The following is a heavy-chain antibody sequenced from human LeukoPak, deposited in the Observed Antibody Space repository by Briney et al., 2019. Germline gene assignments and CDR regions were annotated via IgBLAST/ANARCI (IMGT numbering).Heavy chain of an antibody. CDR1: GFTFSSYW. V-gene: IGHV3-74*01. D-gene: IGHD5-18*01. CDR3: AREVLNWGYSYAD. J-gene: IGHJ4*02. CDR2: INSDGSST. Sequence: GGSLRLSCAASGFTFSSYWMHWVRQAPGKGLVWVSRINSDGSSTSYADSVKGRFTISRDNAKITLYLQMNSLRAEDTAVYYCAREVLNWGYSYADWGQGTLVTVSS.